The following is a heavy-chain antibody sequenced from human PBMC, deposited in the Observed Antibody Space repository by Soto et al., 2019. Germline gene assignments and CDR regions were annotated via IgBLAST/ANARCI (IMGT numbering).Heavy chain of an antibody. J-gene: IGHJ3*02. CDR1: GFTFSSYN. V-gene: IGHV3-48*01. D-gene: IGHD7-27*01. CDR3: ARPIRTGDFAGNDAFDI. Sequence: PGGSLRLSCAASGFTFSSYNMNWVRQSPGKGLEWVSYISSSGSIIYYADSVKGRFTVSRDEAKNSLYLQMNSLRAEDTAVYYCARPIRTGDFAGNDAFDIWGQGTMVTVSS. CDR2: ISSSGSII.